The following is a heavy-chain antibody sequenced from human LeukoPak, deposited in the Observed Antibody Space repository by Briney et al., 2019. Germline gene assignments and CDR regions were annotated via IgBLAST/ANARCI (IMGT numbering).Heavy chain of an antibody. J-gene: IGHJ4*02. CDR2: IYYSGST. CDR1: GGSISSGGYY. CDR3: ARHTPPELLWFGESEDY. Sequence: SQTLSLTCTVSGGSISSGGYYWSWIRQPPGKGLEWIGSIYYSGSTYYNPSLKSRVTISVDTSKNQFSLKLSSVTAADTAVYYCARHTPPELLWFGESEDYWGQGTLVTVSS. V-gene: IGHV4-39*01. D-gene: IGHD3-10*01.